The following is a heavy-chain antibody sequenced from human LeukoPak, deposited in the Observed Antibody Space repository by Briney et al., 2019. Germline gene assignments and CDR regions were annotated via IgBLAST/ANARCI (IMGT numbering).Heavy chain of an antibody. D-gene: IGHD3-10*01. Sequence: GGSLRLSCAASGLNFNDNDMDWVRQAPGKGLEWVAVIWDDGSNRYYAESVKGRFTISRDISKNMLYLQMNSLRVEDTAVYYCAKERGGQDWDFDLWGRGTLVTVSS. J-gene: IGHJ2*01. CDR3: AKERGGQDWDFDL. V-gene: IGHV3-33*06. CDR2: IWDDGSNR. CDR1: GLNFNDND.